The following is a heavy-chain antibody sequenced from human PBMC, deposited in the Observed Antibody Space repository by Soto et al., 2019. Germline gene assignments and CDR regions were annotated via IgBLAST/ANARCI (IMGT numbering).Heavy chain of an antibody. CDR1: GYTFTSYY. D-gene: IGHD2-8*01. J-gene: IGHJ4*02. V-gene: IGHV1-3*01. CDR3: AREAFRATNGVVDF. CDR2: INAGNGNT. Sequence: ASVKVSCKASGYTFTSYYMHWVRQAPGQRLEWMGWINAGNGNTRYSQKFQGRVTITRDTSASTAYMELSPVTAADTAVYYCAREAFRATNGVVDFWGQGTLVTVSS.